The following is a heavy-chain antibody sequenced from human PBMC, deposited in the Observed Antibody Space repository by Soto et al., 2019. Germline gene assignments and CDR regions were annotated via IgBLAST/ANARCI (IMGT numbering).Heavy chain of an antibody. D-gene: IGHD6-13*01. J-gene: IGHJ4*02. CDR1: GFTFSSYG. Sequence: ESGGGVVQPGRSLRLSCAASGFTFSSYGMHWVRQAPGKGLEWVAVISYDGSNKYYADSVKGRFTISRDNSKNTLYLQMNSLRAEDTAVYYCAKDLSSWYSLGVLAFWGQGTLVTVSS. V-gene: IGHV3-30*18. CDR2: ISYDGSNK. CDR3: AKDLSSWYSLGVLAF.